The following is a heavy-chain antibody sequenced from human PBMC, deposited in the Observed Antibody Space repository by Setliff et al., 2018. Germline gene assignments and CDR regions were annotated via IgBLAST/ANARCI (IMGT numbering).Heavy chain of an antibody. Sequence: SETLSLTCTVSGGSISSGSYYWSWIRQPAGKGLEWIGHIYTSGSTNYNPSLKSRVTISVDTSKNQFSLKLSSVTAADTAVYYCATAIVATANNWFDPWGQGTLVTVSS. CDR1: GGSISSGSYY. CDR3: ATAIVATANNWFDP. CDR2: IYTSGST. J-gene: IGHJ5*02. V-gene: IGHV4-61*09. D-gene: IGHD5-12*01.